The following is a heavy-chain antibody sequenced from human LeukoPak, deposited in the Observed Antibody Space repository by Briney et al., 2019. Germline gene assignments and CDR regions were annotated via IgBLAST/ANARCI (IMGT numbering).Heavy chain of an antibody. CDR2: IYSGGSA. V-gene: IGHV3-53*01. CDR3: AREVFYDSSGYYSEP. CDR1: GFTVSSNY. J-gene: IGHJ5*02. D-gene: IGHD3-22*01. Sequence: QPGGSLRLSCAASGFTVSSNYMSWVRQAPGKGLEWVSLIYSGGSAYYADSVKGRFTISRDNSKNTLYLQTNSLRAEDTAVYYCAREVFYDSSGYYSEPWGQGTLVTVSS.